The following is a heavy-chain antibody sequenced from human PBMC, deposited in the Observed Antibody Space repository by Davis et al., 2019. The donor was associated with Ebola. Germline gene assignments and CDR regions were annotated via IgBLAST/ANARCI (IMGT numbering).Heavy chain of an antibody. CDR3: ARGRGYYYYYMDV. CDR1: GFTSSSYS. J-gene: IGHJ6*03. Sequence: GESLKISCAASGFTSSSYSMNWVRQAPGKGLEWVSSISSSSSYIYYADSVKGRFTISRDNAKNSLYLQMNSLRAEDTAVYYCARGRGYYYYYMDVWGKGTTVTVSS. CDR2: ISSSSSYI. V-gene: IGHV3-21*01.